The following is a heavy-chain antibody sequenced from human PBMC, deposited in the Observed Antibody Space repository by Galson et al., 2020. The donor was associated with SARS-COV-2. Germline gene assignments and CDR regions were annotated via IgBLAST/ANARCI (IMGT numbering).Heavy chain of an antibody. Sequence: SGPTLVKPTQTLTLTCTFSGFSLSTSGMCVSWIRQPPGKALEWLARIDWDDDKYYSTSLKTRLTISKDTSKNQVVLTMTNMDPVDTATYYCARTPYYDDSSGYYYAAFDYWGQGTLVPVSS. CDR2: IDWDDDK. CDR1: GFSLSTSGMC. D-gene: IGHD3-22*01. CDR3: ARTPYYDDSSGYYYAAFDY. J-gene: IGHJ4*02. V-gene: IGHV2-70*11.